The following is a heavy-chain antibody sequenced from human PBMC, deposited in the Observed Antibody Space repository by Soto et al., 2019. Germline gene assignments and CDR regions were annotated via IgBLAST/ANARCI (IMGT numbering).Heavy chain of an antibody. J-gene: IGHJ5*02. CDR1: GGSFSGYY. CDR2: INHSGST. CDR3: ARGGYDFWSGWFDP. Sequence: QVQLQQWGAGLLKPSETLSLTCAVYGGSFSGYYWCWIRQPPGKGLEWIGEINHSGSTNYNPSLKSRATISVDTSKNQFSLKLTSVTAADTAVYYCARGGYDFWSGWFDPWGQGTLVTVSS. D-gene: IGHD3-3*01. V-gene: IGHV4-34*01.